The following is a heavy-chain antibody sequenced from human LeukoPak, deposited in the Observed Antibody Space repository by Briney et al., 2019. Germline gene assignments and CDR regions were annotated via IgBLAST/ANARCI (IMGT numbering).Heavy chain of an antibody. D-gene: IGHD3-10*01. Sequence: PGGSLRLSCAASGFAFNTYAMHWVRQDPGQGLEWVALIWHDGSHKFYSNSVKGRFTISRDNSKNTLYLQMNSLRAEDTAVYYCAKAEDGSGALGFDPWGQGTLVTVSS. CDR1: GFAFNTYA. J-gene: IGHJ5*02. CDR2: IWHDGSHK. V-gene: IGHV3-30*02. CDR3: AKAEDGSGALGFDP.